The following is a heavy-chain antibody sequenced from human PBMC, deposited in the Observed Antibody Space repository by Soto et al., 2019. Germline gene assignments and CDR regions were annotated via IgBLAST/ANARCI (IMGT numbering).Heavy chain of an antibody. Sequence: QVQLVQSGAEVRKPGSSVKVSCKASGGTFSRHAISWVRQAPGQGLEWMGGIIPIFGTANHAQKFQGRVTITADESTSTAYMELSSLRSEDTAVYYCARFGLLLWFGDAFDIWGQGTMVTVSS. J-gene: IGHJ3*02. V-gene: IGHV1-69*01. CDR2: IIPIFGTA. CDR1: GGTFSRHA. CDR3: ARFGLLLWFGDAFDI. D-gene: IGHD3-10*01.